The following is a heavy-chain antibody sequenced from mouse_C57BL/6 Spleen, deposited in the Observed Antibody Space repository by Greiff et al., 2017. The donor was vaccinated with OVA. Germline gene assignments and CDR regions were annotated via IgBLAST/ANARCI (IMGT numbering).Heavy chain of an antibody. CDR2: ISSGSSTI. J-gene: IGHJ4*01. CDR1: GFTFSDYG. V-gene: IGHV5-17*01. Sequence: EVQLQESGGGLVKPGGSLKLSCAASGFTFSDYGMHWVRQAPEKGLEWVAYISSGSSTIYYADTVKGRFTISRDNAKNTLFLQMTSLRSEDTAMYYCATGITDYYAMDYWGQGTSVTVSS. CDR3: ATGITDYYAMDY. D-gene: IGHD2-4*01.